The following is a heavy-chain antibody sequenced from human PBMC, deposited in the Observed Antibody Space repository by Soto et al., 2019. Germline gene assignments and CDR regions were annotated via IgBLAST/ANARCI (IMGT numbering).Heavy chain of an antibody. CDR3: ARDSLSGYYFDY. J-gene: IGHJ4*02. CDR1: GDSISSGGYS. Sequence: QLQLQESGSGLVKPSQTLSLTCVVSGDSISSGGYSWNWIRQPPGKGLEWIGHTYHSGGTLYNPSLNSRVTISVDKSKPQFSLRLTSVTAADTAVYYCARDSLSGYYFDYWGQGTLVTVSS. CDR2: TYHSGGT. D-gene: IGHD3-22*01. V-gene: IGHV4-30-2*01.